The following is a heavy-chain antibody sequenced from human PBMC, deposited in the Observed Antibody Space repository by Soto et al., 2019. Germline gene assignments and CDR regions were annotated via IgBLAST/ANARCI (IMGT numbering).Heavy chain of an antibody. CDR2: ISGSGGST. D-gene: IGHD2-8*01. CDR3: AKADIVLMVYAIRVGYFDY. CDR1: GFTFSSYA. Sequence: GGSLRLSCAASGFTFSSYAMSWVRQAPGKGLEWVSAISGSGGSTYYADSVKGRFTISRDNSKNTLYLQMNSLRAEDTAVYYCAKADIVLMVYAIRVGYFDYWGQGTLVTVSS. V-gene: IGHV3-23*01. J-gene: IGHJ4*02.